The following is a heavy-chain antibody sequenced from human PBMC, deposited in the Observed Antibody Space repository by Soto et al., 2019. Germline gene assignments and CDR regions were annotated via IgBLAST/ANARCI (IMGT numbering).Heavy chain of an antibody. CDR1: GYTFISYG. J-gene: IGHJ4*02. CDR3: ARESTVRGREY. V-gene: IGHV1-18*01. CDR2: ISAYNSHT. Sequence: QVQLVQSGAEVKKPGASVKVSCKASGYTFISYGISWVRQAPGQGLEWMGWISAYNSHTNYAQKLQGRVTMTTDTSTSTAYMEMRSLRSDDTAVYYGARESTVRGREYWGQGPLVTVSS. D-gene: IGHD4-17*01.